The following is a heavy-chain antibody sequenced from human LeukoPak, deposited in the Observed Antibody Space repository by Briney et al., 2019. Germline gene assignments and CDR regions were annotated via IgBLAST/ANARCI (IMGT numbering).Heavy chain of an antibody. CDR3: ARGRDGYNYAVDY. CDR2: IYYSGST. J-gene: IGHJ4*02. D-gene: IGHD5-24*01. CDR1: GGSISSYY. Sequence: PSETLSLTCTVSGGSISSYYWSWIRQPPGKGLEWIGYIYYSGSTNYNPSLKSRVTISVDTSKNQFSLKLSSVTAADTAVYYCARGRDGYNYAVDYWGQGTLVTVSS. V-gene: IGHV4-59*01.